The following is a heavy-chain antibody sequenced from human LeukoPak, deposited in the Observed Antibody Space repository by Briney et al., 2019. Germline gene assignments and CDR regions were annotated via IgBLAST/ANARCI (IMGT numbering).Heavy chain of an antibody. CDR3: ARGWNYYDSSGYSYYFDY. Sequence: SETLSLTCTVSGGSISSSSYYWGWIRQPPGKGLEWIGSIYCSGSTYYNPSLKSRVTISVDTSKNQFSLKLSSVTAADTAVYYCARGWNYYDSSGYSYYFDYWGQGTLVTVSS. V-gene: IGHV4-39*01. CDR2: IYCSGST. D-gene: IGHD3-22*01. CDR1: GGSISSSSYY. J-gene: IGHJ4*02.